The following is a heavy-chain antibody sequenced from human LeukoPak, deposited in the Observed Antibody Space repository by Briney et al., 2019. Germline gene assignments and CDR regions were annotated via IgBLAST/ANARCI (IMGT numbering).Heavy chain of an antibody. V-gene: IGHV1-18*01. CDR2: ISAYNGNT. D-gene: IGHD3-22*01. Sequence: ASVKVSCKASGYTFTSYGISWVRQAPGQGLEWMGWISAYNGNTKYAQKLQGRVTMTTDTSTSTAYMELRSLISDDTAVYYCARGGPTYYFDTEGLFDLWGRGTLVTVSS. J-gene: IGHJ2*01. CDR1: GYTFTSYG. CDR3: ARGGPTYYFDTEGLFDL.